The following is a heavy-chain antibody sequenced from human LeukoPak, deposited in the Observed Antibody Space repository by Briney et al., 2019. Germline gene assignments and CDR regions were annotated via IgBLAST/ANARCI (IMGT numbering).Heavy chain of an antibody. D-gene: IGHD3-9*01. Sequence: SETLSLTCTVSGGSISSGDYYGSWVRQPPGKGLEWIGYIYYSGSTYYNPSLKSRVTISVDTSKNQFSLKLSSVTAADTAVYYCARDETDWSHDYWGQGTLVTVSS. CDR3: ARDETDWSHDY. J-gene: IGHJ4*02. V-gene: IGHV4-30-4*01. CDR2: IYYSGST. CDR1: GGSISSGDYY.